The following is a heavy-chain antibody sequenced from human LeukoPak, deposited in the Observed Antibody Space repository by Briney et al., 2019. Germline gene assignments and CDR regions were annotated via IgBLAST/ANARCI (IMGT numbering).Heavy chain of an antibody. J-gene: IGHJ4*02. D-gene: IGHD3-10*01. CDR2: IKSDGSST. Sequence: PGGSLRLSCAASGFTFSNYWMYWVRQAPGKGLVWVSRIKSDGSSTSYADSVKGRFTISRDNAKNPLYLQMNSLRAEDTAMYYCVRDGGRLNFGNGASFDYWGQGTLVTVSS. CDR1: GFTFSNYW. CDR3: VRDGGRLNFGNGASFDY. V-gene: IGHV3-74*01.